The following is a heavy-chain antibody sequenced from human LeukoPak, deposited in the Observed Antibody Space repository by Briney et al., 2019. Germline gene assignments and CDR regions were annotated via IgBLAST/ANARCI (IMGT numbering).Heavy chain of an antibody. D-gene: IGHD2-2*01. J-gene: IGHJ6*02. CDR2: TWYDGSNK. CDR3: ARGGHCSTTSCSNYDGMDV. Sequence: GRSLRLSCAASGFTFSSYGMHWVRQAPGKGLEWVAATWYDGSNKYYADSVKGRFTISRDNSKNTLFLQMNSLRAEDTAVYFCARGGHCSTTSCSNYDGMDVWGQGTTLTVSS. CDR1: GFTFSSYG. V-gene: IGHV3-33*01.